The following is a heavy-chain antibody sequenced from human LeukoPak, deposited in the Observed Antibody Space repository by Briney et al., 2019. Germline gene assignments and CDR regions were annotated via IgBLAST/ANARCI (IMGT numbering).Heavy chain of an antibody. CDR1: GFTFSSYG. J-gene: IGHJ4*02. D-gene: IGHD3-22*01. CDR3: AKDLMIVVVPTHY. V-gene: IGHV3-30*02. CDR2: IRYDGSNK. Sequence: PGGSLRLSCAASGFTFSSYGMHWVRQAPGKGLEWVAFIRYDGSNKYYADSVKGRFTISRDNSKNTLYLQMNSLRAEDTAVYYCAKDLMIVVVPTHYWGQGTLVTVSP.